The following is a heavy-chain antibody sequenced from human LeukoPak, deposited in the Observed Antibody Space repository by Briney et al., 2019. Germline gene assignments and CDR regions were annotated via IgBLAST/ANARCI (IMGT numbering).Heavy chain of an antibody. J-gene: IGHJ4*02. CDR1: GFTFSNYG. CDR2: ISYDGSNK. CDR3: ARDRYPAAREFDY. V-gene: IGHV3-30*03. D-gene: IGHD2-2*01. Sequence: GRPLRLSCAASGFTFSNYGMHWVRQAPGKGLEWVAVISYDGSNKYYADSVKGRFTISRDNAKNTLFLQMNNLRAEDTAMYYCARDRYPAAREFDYWGQGTLVTVSS.